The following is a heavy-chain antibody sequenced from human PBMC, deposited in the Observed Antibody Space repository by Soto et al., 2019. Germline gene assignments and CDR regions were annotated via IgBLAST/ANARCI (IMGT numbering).Heavy chain of an antibody. Sequence: GGSLRLSCAASVFTFSPYWMHWVRQVPGKGLVWVSHINDDGTTTYADSVQGRFIISRDNAKMTVYLQMNSLRAEDAAVYYCARSDYPYYFGYWGQGTLVTVSS. CDR2: INDDGTT. D-gene: IGHD4-17*01. V-gene: IGHV3-74*01. CDR1: VFTFSPYW. CDR3: ARSDYPYYFGY. J-gene: IGHJ4*02.